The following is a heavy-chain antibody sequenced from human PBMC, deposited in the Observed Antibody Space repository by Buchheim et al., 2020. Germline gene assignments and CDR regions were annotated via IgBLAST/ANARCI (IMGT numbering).Heavy chain of an antibody. J-gene: IGHJ6*03. CDR3: ARGRNCSSTSCYFSYYYYYYMDV. Sequence: EVQLVESGGGLVQPGGSLRISCAASGFTFSSYEMNWVRQAPGKGLEWVSYISSTGITIHYADSVKGRFTISRDNARNSLYLQMNSLRAEDTAVYYCARGRNCSSTSCYFSYYYYYYMDVWGKGTT. CDR1: GFTFSSYE. CDR2: ISSTGITI. V-gene: IGHV3-48*03. D-gene: IGHD2-2*01.